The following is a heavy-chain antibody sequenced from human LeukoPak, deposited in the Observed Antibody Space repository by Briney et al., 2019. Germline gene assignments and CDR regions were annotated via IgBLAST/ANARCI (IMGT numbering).Heavy chain of an antibody. CDR2: ISSSGSTI. CDR3: ARDRVAARPHYYYYGMDV. D-gene: IGHD6-6*01. J-gene: IGHJ6*02. V-gene: IGHV3-48*03. Sequence: EGSLRLSCAASGFTFSSYEMNWVRQAPGKGLEWVSYISSSGSTIYYADSVKGRFTISRDNAKNSLYLQMNSLRAEDTAVYYCARDRVAARPHYYYYGMDVWGQGTTVTVSS. CDR1: GFTFSSYE.